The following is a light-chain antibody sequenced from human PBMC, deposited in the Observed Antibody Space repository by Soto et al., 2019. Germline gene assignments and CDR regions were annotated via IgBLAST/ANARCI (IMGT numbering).Light chain of an antibody. CDR2: EVS. V-gene: IGLV2-14*01. CDR1: SSDVGGYNY. J-gene: IGLJ2*01. CDR3: SSYTSSSTLYVV. Sequence: QSALTQPASVSGSPGQSITISCTGTSSDVGGYNYVSWYQQHPGNAPKLMIYEVSNRPSGVSNRFSGSKSGNTASLTISGLQAEDEADYYCSSYTSSSTLYVVFGGGTQLTVL.